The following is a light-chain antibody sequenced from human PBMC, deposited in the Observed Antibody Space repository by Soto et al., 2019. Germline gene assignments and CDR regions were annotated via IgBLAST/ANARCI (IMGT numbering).Light chain of an antibody. J-gene: IGKJ1*01. CDR2: IAS. Sequence: DIQMTQSPSSLSASVGYRVTITCRASQSISKYLNWYQQKPGKAPKLLIYIASNLQSGVPSRFSCSGAGTDCTRSISRLQPEDLSTDSCRQSYSNTWTFGQGTQVDI. CDR1: QSISKY. CDR3: RQSYSNTWT. V-gene: IGKV1-39*01.